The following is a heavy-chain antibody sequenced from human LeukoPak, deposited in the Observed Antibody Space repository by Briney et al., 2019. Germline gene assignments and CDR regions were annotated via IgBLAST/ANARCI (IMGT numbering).Heavy chain of an antibody. CDR1: GFTFSNVW. Sequence: GGSLRLSCAASGFTFSNVWMNWVRQAPGKGLEWVGRIKSKTDGGTTDYAAPVKGRFTISRDDSKNTLYLQMNSLKTEDTAVYYCTTARGLRFLEWFFDYWGQGTLVTVSS. D-gene: IGHD3-3*01. J-gene: IGHJ4*02. CDR2: IKSKTDGGTT. V-gene: IGHV3-15*07. CDR3: TTARGLRFLEWFFDY.